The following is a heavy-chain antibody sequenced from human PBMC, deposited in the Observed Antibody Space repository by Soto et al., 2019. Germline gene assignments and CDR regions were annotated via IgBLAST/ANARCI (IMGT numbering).Heavy chain of an antibody. Sequence: SGPTLVNPTQTLTLTCCFSGFSLSTHEVGVVWIRQPPGKALEWLALIYWNDDARYSPSLKNRLTITKDTSKNQVVLTMTNMDPVDTATYYCVHDGKLGYTGYDRFDYWGQGILVTVSS. D-gene: IGHD5-12*01. CDR3: VHDGKLGYTGYDRFDY. V-gene: IGHV2-5*01. CDR1: GFSLSTHEVG. CDR2: IYWNDDA. J-gene: IGHJ4*02.